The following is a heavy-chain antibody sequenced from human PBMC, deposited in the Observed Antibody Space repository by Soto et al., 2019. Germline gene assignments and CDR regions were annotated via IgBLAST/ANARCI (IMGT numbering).Heavy chain of an antibody. D-gene: IGHD3-16*01. Sequence: GASVKVSCKASGYTFTSYYMHWVRQAPGQGLEWMGIINPSGGSTSYAQKFQGRVTMIRDTSTSSVYMELSSLRSEDTAVYYCAIALGGGPNYVHWGQGTLVTVSS. CDR1: GYTFTSYY. V-gene: IGHV1-46*01. J-gene: IGHJ4*02. CDR3: AIALGGGPNYVH. CDR2: INPSGGST.